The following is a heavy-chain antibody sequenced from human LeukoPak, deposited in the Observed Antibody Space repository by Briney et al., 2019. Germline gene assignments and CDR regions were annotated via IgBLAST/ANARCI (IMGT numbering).Heavy chain of an antibody. CDR3: ARSGQYSGIHPTNAFDI. D-gene: IGHD1-26*01. Sequence: SETLSLTCTVSGGSISSSSYYWGWIRQPPGKGLEWIGSIYYSGSTYYNPSLKSRVTISVDTSKNQFSLKLSSVTAADTAVYYCARSGQYSGIHPTNAFDIWGQGTMVTVSS. J-gene: IGHJ3*02. V-gene: IGHV4-39*01. CDR1: GGSISSSSYY. CDR2: IYYSGST.